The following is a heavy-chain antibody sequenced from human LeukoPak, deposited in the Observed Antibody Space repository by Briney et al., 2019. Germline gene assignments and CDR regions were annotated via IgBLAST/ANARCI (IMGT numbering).Heavy chain of an antibody. CDR2: ISYDGSNK. CDR1: GFTFSSYG. V-gene: IGHV3-30*18. D-gene: IGHD3-22*01. J-gene: IGHJ4*02. Sequence: GGSPRLSCAASGFTFSSYGMHWVRQAPGKGLEWVAVISYDGSNKYYADSVKGRFTISRDNSKNTLYLQMNSLRAEDTAVYYCAKEGYDSSGYYYHHSHFDYWGQGTLVTVSS. CDR3: AKEGYDSSGYYYHHSHFDY.